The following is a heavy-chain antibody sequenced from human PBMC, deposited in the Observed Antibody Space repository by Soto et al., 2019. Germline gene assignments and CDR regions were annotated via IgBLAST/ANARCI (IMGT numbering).Heavy chain of an antibody. D-gene: IGHD3-16*02. CDR2: ISSSSSTI. CDR1: GFTFSGYS. Sequence: PGGSLRLSCAASGFTFSGYSMSWVRQAPGKGLEWVSYISSSSSTIYYADSVKGRFTISRDNAKNSLYLQMNSLRAEDTAVYYCARAWDDYIWGSYRLNDYWGQGTLVTVSS. J-gene: IGHJ4*02. V-gene: IGHV3-48*01. CDR3: ARAWDDYIWGSYRLNDY.